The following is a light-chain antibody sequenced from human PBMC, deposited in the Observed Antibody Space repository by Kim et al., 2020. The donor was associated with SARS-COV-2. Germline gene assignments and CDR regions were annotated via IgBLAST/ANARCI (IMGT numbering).Light chain of an antibody. CDR1: NSGGDS. CDR2: HNS. J-gene: IGLJ2*01. Sequence: PGRPARITCGGDNSGGDSVQWYRQKPGQAPVVVIYHNSDRPSGVPERFSGSTSGNTATLTISRVEVGDEADYYCQVWDSSSDDIVPFGGGTQLTVL. V-gene: IGLV3-21*04. CDR3: QVWDSSSDDIVP.